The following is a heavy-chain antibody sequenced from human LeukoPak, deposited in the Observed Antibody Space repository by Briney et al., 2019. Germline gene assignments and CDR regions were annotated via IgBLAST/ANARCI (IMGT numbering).Heavy chain of an antibody. V-gene: IGHV1-24*01. D-gene: IGHD3-22*01. Sequence: ASVKVSCKVSGYTLTELSMHWVRQAPGKGLEWMGGFDPEDGETIYAQKFQGRVTMTEDTSTDTAYMELSSLRSEDTAVYYCATRGDLSLHLDYWGQGTLVTVSS. CDR2: FDPEDGET. CDR1: GYTLTELS. CDR3: ATRGDLSLHLDY. J-gene: IGHJ4*02.